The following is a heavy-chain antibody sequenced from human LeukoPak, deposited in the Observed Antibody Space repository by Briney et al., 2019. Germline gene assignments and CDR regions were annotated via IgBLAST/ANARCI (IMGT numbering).Heavy chain of an antibody. CDR2: INHSGST. V-gene: IGHV4-34*01. CDR3: AKGRFYYDILTGPSHYMDV. D-gene: IGHD3-9*01. Sequence: SETLSLTCAVYGGSFSGYYWSWIRQPPGKGLEWIGEINHSGSTNYNPSLKSRVTISVDTSKNQFSLKLSSVTAADTAVYYCAKGRFYYDILTGPSHYMDVWGKGTTVTISS. CDR1: GGSFSGYY. J-gene: IGHJ6*03.